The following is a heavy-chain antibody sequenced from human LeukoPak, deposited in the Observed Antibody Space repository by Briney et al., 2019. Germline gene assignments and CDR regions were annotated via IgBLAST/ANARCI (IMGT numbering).Heavy chain of an antibody. V-gene: IGHV3-21*01. D-gene: IGHD4-17*01. J-gene: IGHJ4*02. Sequence: PGGSLRLSCAASGFTFGTYAMSWVRKPPGRGLEWVSSIDSSSGYISYAGSVKGRFTISRDNARNSLFLQMSSLRDDDTAVYYCARDRLHYGEYEKTFDYWGQGTLVTVSS. CDR2: IDSSSGYI. CDR3: ARDRLHYGEYEKTFDY. CDR1: GFTFGTYA.